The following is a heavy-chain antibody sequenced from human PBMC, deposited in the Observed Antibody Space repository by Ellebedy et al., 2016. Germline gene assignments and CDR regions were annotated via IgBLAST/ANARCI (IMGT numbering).Heavy chain of an antibody. CDR3: ARPRAYYDILTPPNGAFDI. J-gene: IGHJ3*02. CDR1: GGSFSGYY. V-gene: IGHV4-34*01. Sequence: SETLSLXCAVYGGSFSGYYWSWIRQPPGKGLEWIEEINHSGSTNYNPSLKSRVTISVDTSKNQFSLKLSSVTAADTAVYYCARPRAYYDILTPPNGAFDIWGQGTMVTVSS. CDR2: INHSGST. D-gene: IGHD3-9*01.